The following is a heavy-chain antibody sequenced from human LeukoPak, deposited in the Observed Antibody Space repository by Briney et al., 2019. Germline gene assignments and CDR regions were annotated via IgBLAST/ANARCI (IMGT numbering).Heavy chain of an antibody. Sequence: PGGSLRLSCAASGFTFDDYAMHWVRQAPGKGLEWVSGISWNSGSIGYADSVKGRFTTSRDNAKNSLYLQMNSLRAEDTALYYCAKDMGVGATIYYFDYWGQGTLVTVSS. V-gene: IGHV3-9*01. CDR1: GFTFDDYA. CDR3: AKDMGVGATIYYFDY. J-gene: IGHJ4*02. CDR2: ISWNSGSI. D-gene: IGHD1-26*01.